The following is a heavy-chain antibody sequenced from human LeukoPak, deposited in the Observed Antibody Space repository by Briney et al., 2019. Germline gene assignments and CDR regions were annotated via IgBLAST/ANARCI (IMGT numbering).Heavy chain of an antibody. D-gene: IGHD1-7*01. CDR1: GFTFNFYS. J-gene: IGHJ5*02. CDR2: ISRASESI. Sequence: GGSLRLSCAASGFTFNFYSMAWVRQAPGKGLEWVSIISRASESIFYADSVKGRFTISRDNAKNYLYLQMDGLRAEDTAAYYCARGATDTTRWFDPWGQGTLVTVSS. CDR3: ARGATDTTRWFDP. V-gene: IGHV3-21*01.